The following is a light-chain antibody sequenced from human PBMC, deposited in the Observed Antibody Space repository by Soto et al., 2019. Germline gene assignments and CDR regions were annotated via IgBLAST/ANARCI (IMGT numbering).Light chain of an antibody. J-gene: IGLJ2*01. CDR1: NVGSKS. CDR2: YDN. V-gene: IGLV3-21*01. Sequence: SYELTQPPSVSVAPGKTVRITCGGKNVGSKSVHWYQQKPGQAPVLVIYYDNDRPSGIPERFSGSNSGNTATLTISRVEAGDEADYYCQVWESSSDQVVFGGGTKLTVL. CDR3: QVWESSSDQVV.